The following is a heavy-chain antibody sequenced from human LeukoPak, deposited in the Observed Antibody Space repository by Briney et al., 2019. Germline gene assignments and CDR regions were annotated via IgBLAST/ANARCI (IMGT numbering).Heavy chain of an antibody. CDR1: GFTFSSYG. CDR2: ISGSGGST. J-gene: IGHJ5*02. Sequence: GGSLRPSCAASGFTFSSYGMSWVRQAPGKGLEWVSAISGSGGSTYYADSVKGRFTISRDNSKNTLYLQMNSLRAEDTAVYYCARGVVPAALRFDPWGQGTLVTVSS. V-gene: IGHV3-23*01. CDR3: ARGVVPAALRFDP. D-gene: IGHD2-2*01.